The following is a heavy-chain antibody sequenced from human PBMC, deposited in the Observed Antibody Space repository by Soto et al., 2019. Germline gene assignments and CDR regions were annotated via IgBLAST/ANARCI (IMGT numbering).Heavy chain of an antibody. CDR2: IYYNRST. V-gene: IGHV4-59*04. J-gene: IGHJ5*02. CDR3: VSPKIAFSDWFDP. Sequence: SETLSLTCTVSGGSISSYYWSWIRQPPGKGLEWIGYIYYNRSTYYNPSLKTRVTISVDTSKNQFSLMLSSVRDADTAVYYCVSPKIAFSDWFDPWGQGTLVTVSS. CDR1: GGSISSYY. D-gene: IGHD3-3*02.